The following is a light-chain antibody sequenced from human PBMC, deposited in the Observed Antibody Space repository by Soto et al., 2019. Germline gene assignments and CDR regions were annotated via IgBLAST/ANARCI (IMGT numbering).Light chain of an antibody. V-gene: IGKV1-39*01. Sequence: GDRVTITCRASQSISSYLNWYQQKPGKAPNLLIYAASSLQSGVPSKFSGSGSGTDFTLTISSLQPEDFATHYCQQSYSSPFTFGPGTKVDIK. CDR2: AAS. CDR1: QSISSY. CDR3: QQSYSSPFT. J-gene: IGKJ3*01.